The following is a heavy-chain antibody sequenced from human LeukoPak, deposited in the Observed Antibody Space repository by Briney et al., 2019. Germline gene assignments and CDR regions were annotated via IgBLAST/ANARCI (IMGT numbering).Heavy chain of an antibody. V-gene: IGHV3-53*01. CDR1: GFTFSSFG. Sequence: PGGSLRLSCAASGFTFSSFGIHWVRQAPGKGLEWVSVIYSGGSTYYADSVKGRFTISRDNSKNTLYLQMNSLRAEDTAVYYCARDRAPSGSHDYWGQGTLVTVSS. D-gene: IGHD1-26*01. CDR2: IYSGGST. J-gene: IGHJ4*02. CDR3: ARDRAPSGSHDY.